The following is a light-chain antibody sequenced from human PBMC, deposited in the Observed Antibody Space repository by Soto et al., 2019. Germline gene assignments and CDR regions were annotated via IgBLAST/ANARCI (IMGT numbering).Light chain of an antibody. J-gene: IGKJ1*01. V-gene: IGKV1-5*03. CDR2: KAS. CDR3: QHYNSYPEA. Sequence: DIQMTQSPSTLSGSVGDRVTITCRASQTISSWLAWYQQKPGKAPKLLIYKASTLKSGVPSRFSGSGSGTEFTLTTSSLQPDDFATYYCQHYNSYPEAFGQGTKV. CDR1: QTISSW.